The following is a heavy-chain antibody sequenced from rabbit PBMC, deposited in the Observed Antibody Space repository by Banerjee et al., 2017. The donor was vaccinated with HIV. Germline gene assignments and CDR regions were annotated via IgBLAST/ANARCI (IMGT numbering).Heavy chain of an antibody. CDR2: IVGGSVGST. Sequence: QSLEESGGDLVKPGASLTLTCTASGFTFSGYYMCWVRQAPGKGLEWIACIVGGSVGSTWYASWAKGRFTISKTSSTTVTLQGTSLTAADTATYFCARRYSGAFNLWGQGTLVTVS. D-gene: IGHD4-2*01. CDR1: GFTFSGYY. CDR3: ARRYSGAFNL. V-gene: IGHV1S40*01. J-gene: IGHJ4*01.